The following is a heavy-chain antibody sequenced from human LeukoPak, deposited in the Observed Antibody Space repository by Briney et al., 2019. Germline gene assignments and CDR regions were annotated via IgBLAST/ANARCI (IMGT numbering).Heavy chain of an antibody. CDR1: GFTFSSYW. J-gene: IGHJ3*02. CDR3: ARDSQARAFDI. Sequence: GSLRLSCAASGFTFSSYWMHWVRQAPGKGLVRVSRINTDGSSTSYADSVKGRFTISRDNAKNTLYLQMNSLRAEDTAVYYCARDSQARAFDIWGQGTMVTVSS. CDR2: INTDGSST. V-gene: IGHV3-74*01.